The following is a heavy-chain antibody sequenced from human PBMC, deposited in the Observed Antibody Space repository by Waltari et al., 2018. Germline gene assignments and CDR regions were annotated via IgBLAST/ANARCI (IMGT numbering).Heavy chain of an antibody. J-gene: IGHJ5*02. Sequence: QVQLVQSGAEVLKPGASVKVSCQASGYDFINYDINWVRQAAGQGVEWMGWVNLDSGATAYAQKFQGRITMTWDTSISTAYMELSNLRSDDTAVLYCARGRDVFANFDYNWFDPWGQGTLVTVSS. CDR2: VNLDSGAT. CDR3: ARGRDVFANFDYNWFDP. V-gene: IGHV1-8*02. D-gene: IGHD3-3*01. CDR1: GYDFINYD.